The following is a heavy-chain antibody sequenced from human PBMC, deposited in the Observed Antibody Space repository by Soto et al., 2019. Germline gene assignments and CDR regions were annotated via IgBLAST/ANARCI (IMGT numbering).Heavy chain of an antibody. CDR1: GFTFSSYW. J-gene: IGHJ6*02. V-gene: IGHV3-74*01. CDR2: INSDGSST. D-gene: IGHD3-3*01. CDR3: ARGYYDFWSGAYYYYGMDV. Sequence: GGSLRLSCAASGFTFSSYWMHWVRQAPGKGLVWVSRINSDGSSTSYADSVKGRFTISRDNAKNTLYLQMNSLRAEDTAVYYCARGYYDFWSGAYYYYGMDVWGQGTTVTVSS.